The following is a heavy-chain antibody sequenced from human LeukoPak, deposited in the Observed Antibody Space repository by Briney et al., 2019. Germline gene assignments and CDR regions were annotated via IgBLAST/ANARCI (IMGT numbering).Heavy chain of an antibody. CDR2: IKQDGSEK. CDR1: GFTFSSYW. D-gene: IGHD3-10*02. V-gene: IGHV3-7*01. CDR3: AELGITMIGGV. Sequence: GGSLRLSCAASGFTFSSYWMSWVRQAPGKGLEWVANIKQDGSEKYYVDSVKGRFTISRDNAENSQYLQMNSLRAEDTAVYYCAELGITMIGGVWGKGTTVTISS. J-gene: IGHJ6*04.